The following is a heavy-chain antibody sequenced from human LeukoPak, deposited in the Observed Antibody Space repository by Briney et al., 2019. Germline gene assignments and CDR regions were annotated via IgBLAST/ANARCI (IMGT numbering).Heavy chain of an antibody. J-gene: IGHJ3*02. D-gene: IGHD1-14*01. CDR1: AYTCSGSV. Sequence: GGSLRLSCAASAYTCSGSVKHWVRQASGKGLEWIGRIRSKADSYATAYAASVKGRFTISRDDSKNTAYLQMNSLKTEDTAVYYCTTPSHSYGTDAFDIWGQGTMVTVSS. CDR3: TTPSHSYGTDAFDI. CDR2: IRSKADSYAT. V-gene: IGHV3-73*01.